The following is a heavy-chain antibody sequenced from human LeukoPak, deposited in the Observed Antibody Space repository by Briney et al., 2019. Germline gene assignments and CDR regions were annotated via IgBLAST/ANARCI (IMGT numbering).Heavy chain of an antibody. CDR3: ARERDYDILTGLDY. D-gene: IGHD3-9*01. CDR1: GFTFSSYA. CDR2: ISYDGSNK. V-gene: IGHV3-30*04. J-gene: IGHJ4*02. Sequence: GGSLRLSCAASGFTFSSYAMHWVHQAPGKGLEWVAVISYDGSNKYYADSVKGRFTISRDNSKNTLYPQMNSLRAEDTAVYYCARERDYDILTGLDYWGQGTLVTVSS.